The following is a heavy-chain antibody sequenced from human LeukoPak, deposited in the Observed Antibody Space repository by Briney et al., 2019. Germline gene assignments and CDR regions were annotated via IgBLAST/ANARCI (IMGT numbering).Heavy chain of an antibody. CDR1: GFTFSSYA. J-gene: IGHJ4*02. CDR2: ISYDGSNK. D-gene: IGHD3-9*01. Sequence: GGSLRLSCAASGFTFSSYAMHWVRQAPGKGLEWVAVISYDGSNKYYADSVKGRFTISRDNAKNSLYLQMNSLRDEDTAVYYCARDSESYYDILTGYHRTYYFDYWGQGTLVTVSS. V-gene: IGHV3-30-3*01. CDR3: ARDSESYYDILTGYHRTYYFDY.